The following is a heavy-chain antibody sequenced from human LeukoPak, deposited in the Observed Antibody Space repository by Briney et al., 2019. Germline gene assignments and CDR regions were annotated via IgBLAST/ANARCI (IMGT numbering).Heavy chain of an antibody. Sequence: ASVKVSCKASGGTFSSYAISWVRQAPGQGLEWMGWINPNSGGTNYAQKFQGRVTMTRDTSISTAYMELSRLRSDDTAVYYCARGVTMVRGVIITRYFDYWGQGTLVTVSS. V-gene: IGHV1-2*02. J-gene: IGHJ4*02. D-gene: IGHD3-10*01. CDR1: GGTFSSYA. CDR2: INPNSGGT. CDR3: ARGVTMVRGVIITRYFDY.